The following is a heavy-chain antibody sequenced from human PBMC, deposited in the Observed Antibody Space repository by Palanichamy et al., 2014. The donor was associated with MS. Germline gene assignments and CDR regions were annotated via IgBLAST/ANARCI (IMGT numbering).Heavy chain of an antibody. CDR1: GFTFSSHA. V-gene: IGHV3-30-3*01. CDR3: ARTITGFSSEDY. J-gene: IGHJ4*02. Sequence: QVQLVESWGRRGPAWKSLRLSCVASGFTFSSHAMHWVRQAPGKGLEWVAVMSYDGSNKYYAEPVKGRFTISRDNSKNTLYLQMNSLRAEDTALYYCARTITGFSSEDYWGQGTLVTVSS. D-gene: IGHD6-19*01. CDR2: MSYDGSNK.